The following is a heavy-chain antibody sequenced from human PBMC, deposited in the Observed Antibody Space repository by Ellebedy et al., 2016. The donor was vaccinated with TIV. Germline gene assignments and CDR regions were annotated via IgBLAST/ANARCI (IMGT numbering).Heavy chain of an antibody. D-gene: IGHD3-22*01. CDR3: ARVPYYDSSGSRVGNWFDP. CDR1: GYTFTGYY. CDR2: INPNSGGT. J-gene: IGHJ5*02. Sequence: ASVKVSCXASGYTFTGYYMHWVRQAPGQGLEWMGWINPNSGGTNYAQKFQGRVTMTRDTSISTAYMELSRLRSDDTAVYYCARVPYYDSSGSRVGNWFDPWGQGTLVTVSS. V-gene: IGHV1-2*02.